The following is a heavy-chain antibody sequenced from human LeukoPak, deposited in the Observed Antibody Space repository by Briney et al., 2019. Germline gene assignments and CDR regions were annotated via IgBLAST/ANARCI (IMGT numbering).Heavy chain of an antibody. CDR3: ARAIPGYSSGLDY. V-gene: IGHV3-7*01. Sequence: GGSLRLSCAASGFTLSTYNMKWVRQAPGKGLEWVANIKQDRSEKYYVDSVKGRFTISRDNAKNSLYLQMNSLRAEDTAVYYCARAIPGYSSGLDYWGQGTLVTVSS. D-gene: IGHD6-19*01. CDR2: IKQDRSEK. CDR1: GFTLSTYN. J-gene: IGHJ4*02.